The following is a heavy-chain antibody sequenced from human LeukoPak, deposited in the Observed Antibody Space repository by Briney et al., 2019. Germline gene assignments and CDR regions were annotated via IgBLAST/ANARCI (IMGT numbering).Heavy chain of an antibody. J-gene: IGHJ4*02. D-gene: IGHD3-3*01. Sequence: ASVKVSCKTSGYIFTSYFINWVRQAPGQGLEWMGWISAYNGNTNYAQKFQGRVTMTTDTSTTAYMELRSLRTDDTAVYYCARGDYYDFQNGHVDHWGQGTLLTVSS. CDR3: ARGDYYDFQNGHVDH. CDR1: GYIFTSYF. V-gene: IGHV1-18*01. CDR2: ISAYNGNT.